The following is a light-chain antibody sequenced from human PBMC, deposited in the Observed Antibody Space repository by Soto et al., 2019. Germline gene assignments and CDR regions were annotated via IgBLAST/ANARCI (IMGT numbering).Light chain of an antibody. CDR3: QTWGTGTPWV. CDR1: SGHSNYA. CDR2: LNSDGSH. Sequence: QLVLTQSPSASASLGASVKLTCTLSSGHSNYAIAWHQQQPEKGPRYLMKLNSDGSHSKGDGIPDRFLGSSSGAERYLTISSLQSEDEADYYCQTWGTGTPWVFGGGTKLTVL. J-gene: IGLJ3*02. V-gene: IGLV4-69*01.